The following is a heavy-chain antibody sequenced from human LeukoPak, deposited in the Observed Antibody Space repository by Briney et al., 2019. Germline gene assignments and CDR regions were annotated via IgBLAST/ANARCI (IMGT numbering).Heavy chain of an antibody. CDR2: IKEDGSET. CDR1: GFIFKKYW. V-gene: IGHV3-7*01. Sequence: GGSLRLSCAASGFIFKKYWMNWVRQVPGKGLECLANIKEDGSETYYADSVKGRFTISRDNPKNLLFLQINSLRVEDTAVYFCARETPRRGETRDGYRWGQGTVVTVAS. CDR3: ARETPRRGETRDGYR. D-gene: IGHD5-24*01. J-gene: IGHJ4*02.